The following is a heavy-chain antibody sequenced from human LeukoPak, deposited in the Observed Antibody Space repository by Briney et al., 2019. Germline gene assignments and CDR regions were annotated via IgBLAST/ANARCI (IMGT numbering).Heavy chain of an antibody. CDR1: GFTFSSYS. D-gene: IGHD5-12*01. J-gene: IGHJ3*02. CDR3: ARDNSGYNWNAFDI. V-gene: IGHV3-21*01. CDR2: ISSSSSYI. Sequence: GGSLRLSCAAPGFTFSSYSMNWVRQAPGKGLEWVSSISSSSSYIYYADSVKGRFTISRDNAKNSLYLQMNSLRAEDTAVYYCARDNSGYNWNAFDIWGQGTMVTVSS.